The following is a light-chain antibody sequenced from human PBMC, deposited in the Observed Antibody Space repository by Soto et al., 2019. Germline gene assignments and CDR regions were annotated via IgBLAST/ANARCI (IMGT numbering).Light chain of an antibody. Sequence: QSVLTQSPSVSAAPGQTVTISCSGTSSNIRNNYVSWYQLLPETAPKLLIYDNIKRPSGIPDRFSGSKSGTSATLVITGLQTGDEADYYCGTWESSRNWVFGGGTKLTVL. CDR3: GTWESSRNWV. CDR1: SSNIRNNY. J-gene: IGLJ3*02. CDR2: DNI. V-gene: IGLV1-51*01.